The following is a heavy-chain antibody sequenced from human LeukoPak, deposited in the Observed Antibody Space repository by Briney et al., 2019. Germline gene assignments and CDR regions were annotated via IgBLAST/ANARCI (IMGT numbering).Heavy chain of an antibody. J-gene: IGHJ3*02. Sequence: ASVKVSCKASGYTFTSYANSWVRQAPGQGLEWMGGIIPIFGTANYAQKFQGRVTITTDESTSTAYMELSSLRSEDTAVYYCARGLLGYCSSTSCPSAFDIWGQGTMVTVSS. CDR1: GYTFTSYA. V-gene: IGHV1-69*05. CDR2: IIPIFGTA. CDR3: ARGLLGYCSSTSCPSAFDI. D-gene: IGHD2-2*01.